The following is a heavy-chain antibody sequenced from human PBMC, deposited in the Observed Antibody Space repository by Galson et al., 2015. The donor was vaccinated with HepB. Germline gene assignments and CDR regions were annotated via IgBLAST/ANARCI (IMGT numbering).Heavy chain of an antibody. CDR3: ARHVLGGMIDPLSGNWFDP. Sequence: ETLSLTCTVSGGSISSSSYYWGWIRQPPGKGLEWIGSIYYSGSTYYNPSLKSRVTISVDTSKNQFSLKLSSVTAADTAVYYCARHVLGGMIDPLSGNWFDPWGQGTLVTVSS. CDR1: GGSISSSSYY. CDR2: IYYSGST. V-gene: IGHV4-39*01. D-gene: IGHD2-15*01. J-gene: IGHJ5*02.